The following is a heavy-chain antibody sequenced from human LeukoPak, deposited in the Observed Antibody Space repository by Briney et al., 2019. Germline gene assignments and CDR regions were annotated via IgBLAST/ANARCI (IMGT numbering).Heavy chain of an antibody. CDR2: IIPILGIR. CDR3: AREPPVRGGFNWFDP. J-gene: IGHJ5*02. Sequence: SLKVYCKASGGTFSSHTISWERQAPGQGLEWMGNIIPILGIRNYAQKFQGRVTITADKSTSTAYMDLSSLRSQDPAVYYCAREPPVRGGFNWFDPWGQGTLVTVCS. CDR1: GGTFSSHT. D-gene: IGHD3-10*01. V-gene: IGHV1-69*04.